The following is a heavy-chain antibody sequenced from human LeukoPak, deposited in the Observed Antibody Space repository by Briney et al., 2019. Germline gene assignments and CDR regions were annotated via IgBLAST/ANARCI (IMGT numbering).Heavy chain of an antibody. CDR3: AQSMLPGVDRESDY. V-gene: IGHV4-61*09. Sequence: SETLSLTCSVSGAPISSDFDYWSWIRQPAGKGLEWIGNIYASGTTNYNPSLESRVTMSVDTSKDQFSLRMTSVTAADTAVYYCAQSMLPGVDRESDYWGQGTLITVSS. D-gene: IGHD5-24*01. CDR1: GAPISSDFDY. J-gene: IGHJ4*02. CDR2: IYASGTT.